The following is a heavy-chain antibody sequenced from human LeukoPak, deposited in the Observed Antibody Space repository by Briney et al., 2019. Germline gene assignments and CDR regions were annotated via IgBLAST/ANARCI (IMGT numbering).Heavy chain of an antibody. J-gene: IGHJ5*02. CDR2: IWYDGSNK. Sequence: GGSLRLSCAASGFTFSSYGMHWVRLAPGKGLEWVAVIWYDGSNKYYADSVKGRFTISRDNSKNTLYLQMNSLRAEDTAVYYCARGAYYDFWSGYFAFLYWFDPWGQGALVTVSS. D-gene: IGHD3-3*01. CDR1: GFTFSSYG. CDR3: ARGAYYDFWSGYFAFLYWFDP. V-gene: IGHV3-33*01.